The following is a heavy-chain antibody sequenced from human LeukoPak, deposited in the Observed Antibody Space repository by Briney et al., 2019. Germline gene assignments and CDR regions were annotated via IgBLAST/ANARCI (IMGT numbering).Heavy chain of an antibody. CDR2: INPNSGGT. CDR3: ARDNGDYWFDY. CDR1: GYTFTGYY. Sequence: ASVKVSCKASGYTFTGYYMHWVRQAPGQGLEWMGWINPNSGGTNYAQKFQGRVTMTRDASISTAYMELTRLRSDDTAVYYCARDNGDYWFDYWGQGTLVTVSS. J-gene: IGHJ4*02. D-gene: IGHD4-17*01. V-gene: IGHV1-2*02.